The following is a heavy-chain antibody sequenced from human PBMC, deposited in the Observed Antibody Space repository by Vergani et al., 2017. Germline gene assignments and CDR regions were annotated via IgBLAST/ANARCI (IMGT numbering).Heavy chain of an antibody. Sequence: VQLVESGGGVVQPGRSLRLSCAASGFTFSSYSMNWVRQAPGKGLEWVSSISSSSSYIYYADSVKGRFTISRDNAKNSLYLQMNSLRAEDTAVYYCARGSGDYYDSSGYQNDAFDIWGQGTMVTVSS. V-gene: IGHV3-21*01. J-gene: IGHJ3*02. D-gene: IGHD3-22*01. CDR1: GFTFSSYS. CDR3: ARGSGDYYDSSGYQNDAFDI. CDR2: ISSSSSYI.